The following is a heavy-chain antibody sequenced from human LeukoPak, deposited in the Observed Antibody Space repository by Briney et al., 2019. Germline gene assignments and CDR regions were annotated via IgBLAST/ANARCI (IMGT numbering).Heavy chain of an antibody. D-gene: IGHD3/OR15-3a*01. CDR1: GFTFSHAW. V-gene: IGHV3-15*01. J-gene: IGHJ4*02. CDR2: IRSDGTI. Sequence: PGGSLRLSCAASGFTFSHAWMSWVRQAPGKGLECIGRIRSDGTIDYAAPLKGRFSVSRDNSKNTLYLQVNSLNSEDTAVYYCVADVTNDVYPFDYWGQGTLVTVSS. CDR3: VADVTNDVYPFDY.